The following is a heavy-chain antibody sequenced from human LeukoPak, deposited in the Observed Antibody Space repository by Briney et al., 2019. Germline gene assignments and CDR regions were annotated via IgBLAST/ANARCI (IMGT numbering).Heavy chain of an antibody. CDR3: ARVGGSSPYYYYYYYMDV. V-gene: IGHV4-59*01. Sequence: SEPLSLTCTVPGGSISSYYWSWIRQPAGKGREWIGYIYYSGSTNYNPSLKSRVTISVDTSKNQFSLKLSSVTAADTAVYYCARVGGSSPYYYYYYYMDVWGKGTTVTVSS. D-gene: IGHD1-26*01. J-gene: IGHJ6*03. CDR1: GGSISSYY. CDR2: IYYSGST.